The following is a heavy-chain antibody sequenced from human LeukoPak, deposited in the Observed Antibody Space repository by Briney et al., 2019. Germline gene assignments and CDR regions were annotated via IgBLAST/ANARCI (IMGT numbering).Heavy chain of an antibody. Sequence: SETLSLTCAVYGGSFSGYYWSWIRQPPGKGLEWIGEINHSGSTNYNPSLKSRVTISVDTSKNQFSLKLSSVTAADTAVYYCARGIQLWYYYYYYYMDVWGKGTTVTVSS. CDR2: INHSGST. V-gene: IGHV4-34*01. J-gene: IGHJ6*03. D-gene: IGHD5-18*01. CDR1: GGSFSGYY. CDR3: ARGIQLWYYYYYYYMDV.